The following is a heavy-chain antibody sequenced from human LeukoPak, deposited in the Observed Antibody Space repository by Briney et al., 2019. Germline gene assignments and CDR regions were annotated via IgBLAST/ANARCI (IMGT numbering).Heavy chain of an antibody. CDR1: GGSISSYY. Sequence: MSSETLSLTCTVSGGSISSYYWSWIRQPPGKGLEWIGYIYYSGTTRYNASLKSRVTISVDTSKNQFSLKLSSATAADTAVYYCAKGGYDFSNPFDSWGQGTLVTVSS. CDR3: AKGGYDFSNPFDS. CDR2: IYYSGTT. V-gene: IGHV4-59*08. D-gene: IGHD4-11*01. J-gene: IGHJ4*02.